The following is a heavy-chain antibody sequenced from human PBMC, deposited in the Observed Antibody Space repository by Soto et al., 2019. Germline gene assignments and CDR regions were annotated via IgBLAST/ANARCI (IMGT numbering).Heavy chain of an antibody. CDR3: ARDVSSIAARSYYYYGMDV. D-gene: IGHD6-6*01. CDR1: GGSISSGDYY. Sequence: QVQLQESGPGLVKPSQTLSLTCTVSGGSISSGDYYWSWIRQPPGKGLEWIGYIYYSGSTYYNPSLKSRVTISVDTSKNQFSLKLSSVTAADTAVYYCARDVSSIAARSYYYYGMDVWGQGTTVTVSS. J-gene: IGHJ6*02. V-gene: IGHV4-30-4*01. CDR2: IYYSGST.